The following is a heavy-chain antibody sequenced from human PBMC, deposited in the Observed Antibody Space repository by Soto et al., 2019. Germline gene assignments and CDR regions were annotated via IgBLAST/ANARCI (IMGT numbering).Heavy chain of an antibody. CDR2: ISWNGAFI. CDR1: GFDFDDHA. V-gene: IGHV3-9*01. Sequence: EVQLVESGGGLVQPGRSLRLSCVASGFDFDDHAMSWVRQAPGKGLEWVSGISWNGAFIGYANSVRGRFTISRDDAKNSLYLQMNSLRPEDTALYYCTRDIFRTITTVDFWGQGTRVTVSS. J-gene: IGHJ4*02. D-gene: IGHD4-4*01. CDR3: TRDIFRTITTVDF.